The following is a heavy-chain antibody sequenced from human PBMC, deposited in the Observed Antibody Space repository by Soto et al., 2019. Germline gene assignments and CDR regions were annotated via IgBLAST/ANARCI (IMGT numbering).Heavy chain of an antibody. CDR3: AKARITTVTGYYFDY. V-gene: IGHV3-30*18. J-gene: IGHJ4*02. CDR2: ISYDGSNK. CDR1: GFTFSSYG. D-gene: IGHD4-4*01. Sequence: QVQLVESGGGVVQPGRSLRLSCAASGFTFSSYGMHWVRQAPGKGLEWVAVISYDGSNKYYADSVKGRFTISRDNSKNTLYLQMNSLRAEDTAVYYCAKARITTVTGYYFDYWGQGTLVTVSS.